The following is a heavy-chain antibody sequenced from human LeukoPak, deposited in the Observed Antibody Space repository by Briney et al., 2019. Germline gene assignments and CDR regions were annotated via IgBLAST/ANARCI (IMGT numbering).Heavy chain of an antibody. CDR1: GFTFSSYG. Sequence: GGSLRLSCAASGFTFSSYGMHWVRQAPGQGLEWMGWINPNSGGTNYAQKFQGRVTMTRDTSISTAYMELSRLRSDDTAVYYCARDRAARQLVPYYFDYWGQGTLVTVSS. D-gene: IGHD6-13*01. V-gene: IGHV1-2*02. CDR3: ARDRAARQLVPYYFDY. CDR2: INPNSGGT. J-gene: IGHJ4*02.